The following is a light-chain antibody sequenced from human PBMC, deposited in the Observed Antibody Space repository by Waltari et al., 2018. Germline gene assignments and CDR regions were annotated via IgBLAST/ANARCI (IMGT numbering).Light chain of an antibody. CDR1: SSDVGGFDY. CDR3: SSYTSRNTLL. J-gene: IGLJ2*01. Sequence: QSALTQPASVSGSPGQSITISCTGTSSDVGGFDYVSWYQQHPNQAPKLLIYHFNNRPSGVSNRFSGSKSGNTAFLTISGLQAEDEADYYCSSYTSRNTLLFGGGTKLTAL. V-gene: IGLV2-14*03. CDR2: HFN.